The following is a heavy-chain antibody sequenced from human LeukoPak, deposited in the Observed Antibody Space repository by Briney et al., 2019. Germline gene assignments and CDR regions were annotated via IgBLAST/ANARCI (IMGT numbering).Heavy chain of an antibody. D-gene: IGHD3-10*01. CDR1: GFTFSSYA. V-gene: IGHV3-23*01. Sequence: PGGSLRLSCAASGFTFSSYAMSWVRQAPGKGMEWVSAISGSGGSTYYADSVKGRFTISRDNSKNTLYLQMNSLRAEDTAVYYCAKSSRGYYYYYMDVWGKGTTVTVSS. CDR3: AKSSRGYYYYYMDV. CDR2: ISGSGGST. J-gene: IGHJ6*03.